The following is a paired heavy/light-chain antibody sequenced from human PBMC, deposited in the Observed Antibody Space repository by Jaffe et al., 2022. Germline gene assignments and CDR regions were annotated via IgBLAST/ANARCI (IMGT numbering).Light chain of an antibody. CDR1: QSVSRY. J-gene: IGKJ4*01. CDR3: QQRSNWPPELT. V-gene: IGKV3-11*01. CDR2: DAS. Sequence: ESVLTQSPATLSLSPGERATLSCRASQSVSRYIAWYQQKPGQAPRLLIYDASNRATGIPARFSGSGSGTDFTLTISSLEPEDFAVYYCQQRSNWPPELTFGGGTKVEIK.
Heavy chain of an antibody. V-gene: IGHV4-39*01. CDR2: IYHSGNT. J-gene: IGHJ1*01. CDR3: SRPHVAALSAEYFQH. Sequence: QLQLQESGPGLVKPSETLSLTCAVSGGSISSSTYYWGWVRQPPGKGLEWIGSIYHSGNTFYNPSLKSRVTISVDTSKNQFSLKLTSVTAADTAVYYCSRPHVAALSAEYFQHWGQGTLVTVSS. D-gene: IGHD6-6*01. CDR1: GGSISSSTYY.